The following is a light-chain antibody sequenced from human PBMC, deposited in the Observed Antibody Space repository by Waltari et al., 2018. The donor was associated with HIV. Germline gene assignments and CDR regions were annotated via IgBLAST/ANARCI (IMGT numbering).Light chain of an antibody. CDR3: SSYAGSNNFGV. J-gene: IGLJ2*01. Sequence: QSALTQPPSASGSPGQSVPISCTGTSSDVGGHNYVSWYQQHPGKAPKLMIYEVTKRPSGVPDRFSGSKSGNTASLTVSGLQAEDEAHYYCSSYAGSNNFGVFGGGTKLTVL. CDR2: EVT. CDR1: SSDVGGHNY. V-gene: IGLV2-8*01.